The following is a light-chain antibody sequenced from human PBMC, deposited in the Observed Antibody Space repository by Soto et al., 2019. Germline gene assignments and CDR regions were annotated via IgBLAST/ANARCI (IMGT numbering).Light chain of an antibody. CDR3: QSSDSSLSAWV. Sequence: QLVLTQPPSVSGAPGQRVTISCTESSSNIGAGYDVHWYQQLPGTAPKLLIYGNSNRPSGVPDRFSGSKSGTSASLAITGLQAEDVADYYCQSSDSSLSAWVFGGGTKLTVL. CDR2: GNS. V-gene: IGLV1-40*01. J-gene: IGLJ3*02. CDR1: SSNIGAGYD.